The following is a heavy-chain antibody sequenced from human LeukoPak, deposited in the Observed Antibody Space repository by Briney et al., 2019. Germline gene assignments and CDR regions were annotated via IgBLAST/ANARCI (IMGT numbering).Heavy chain of an antibody. CDR3: ARDRFYYDSSGYYWLPFDY. Sequence: ASGKVSCKAPGYTFTSYGISWVRQAPGQGLEWMGWISAYNGNTNYAQKLQGRVTMTTDTSTSTACMELRSLRSDDTAVYYCARDRFYYDSSGYYWLPFDYWGQGTLVTVSS. CDR1: GYTFTSYG. CDR2: ISAYNGNT. D-gene: IGHD3-22*01. J-gene: IGHJ4*02. V-gene: IGHV1-18*01.